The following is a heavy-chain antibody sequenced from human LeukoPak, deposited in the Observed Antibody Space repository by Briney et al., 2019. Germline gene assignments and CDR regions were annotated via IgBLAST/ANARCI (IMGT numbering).Heavy chain of an antibody. J-gene: IGHJ4*02. CDR3: ARGSSNYYDSSGLLF. D-gene: IGHD3-22*01. CDR1: GGTFSSYA. V-gene: IGHV1-69*13. CDR2: IIPIFGTA. Sequence: SVKVSCKASGGTFSSYAISWVRQAPGQGLEWMGGIIPIFGTANYAQKFQGRVTITADESTSTAYMELSSLRSEDTAVYYCARGSSNYYDSSGLLFWGQGTLVTVSS.